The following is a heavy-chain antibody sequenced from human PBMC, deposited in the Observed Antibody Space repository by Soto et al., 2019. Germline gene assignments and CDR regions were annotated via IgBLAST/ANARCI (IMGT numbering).Heavy chain of an antibody. D-gene: IGHD2-15*01. Sequence: SCAASGFTFNSYSMKWVRQAPGKGLEWDSYISSSSTTKYYADSVKGRFTISRDNAKNSLYLQMNSLRAEDTAVYYCARDGCSGSNCLNWFDPWGQGTLVTVSS. CDR1: GFTFNSYS. CDR2: ISSSSTTK. CDR3: ARDGCSGSNCLNWFDP. V-gene: IGHV3-48*01. J-gene: IGHJ5*02.